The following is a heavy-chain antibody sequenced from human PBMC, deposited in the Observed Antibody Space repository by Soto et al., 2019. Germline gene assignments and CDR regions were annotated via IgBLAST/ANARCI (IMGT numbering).Heavy chain of an antibody. V-gene: IGHV4-59*01. J-gene: IGHJ3*02. CDR2: IYYSGST. CDR1: GGSISSYY. CDR3: ARIGLVPYAFDI. D-gene: IGHD6-6*01. Sequence: SETLSLTCTVSGGSISSYYWSWIRQPPGRGLEWIGYIYYSGSTNYNPSLKSRVTISVDTSKNQFSLKLSSVTAADTAVYYCARIGLVPYAFDIWGQGTMVTVSS.